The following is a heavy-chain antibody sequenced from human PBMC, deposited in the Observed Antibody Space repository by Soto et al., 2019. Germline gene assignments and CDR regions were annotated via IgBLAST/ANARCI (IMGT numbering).Heavy chain of an antibody. Sequence: SETLSLTCTVSGGPISSGGYYWSWIRQHPGKGLEWIGYIYYSGSTYYNPSLKSRVTISVDTSKSQFSLKLSSVTAADTAVYYWARGGSQGPFDPWGEGTLVTVSS. CDR2: IYYSGST. V-gene: IGHV4-31*03. J-gene: IGHJ5*02. D-gene: IGHD3-10*01. CDR1: GGPISSGGYY. CDR3: ARGGSQGPFDP.